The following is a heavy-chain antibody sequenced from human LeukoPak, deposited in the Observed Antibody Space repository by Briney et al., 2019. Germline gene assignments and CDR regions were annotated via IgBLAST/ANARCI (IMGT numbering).Heavy chain of an antibody. D-gene: IGHD3-10*01. Sequence: GGSLRLSCRVSGITLSNYGMSWVRQAPGKGLEWVAGISGSGGSTNYADSVKGRFTISRDNPKNTLYLQMTSLRAEDTAVYFCAKRGVVIRLILVGFHKEAYYFDSWGQGALVTVSS. V-gene: IGHV3-23*01. CDR3: AKRGVVIRLILVGFHKEAYYFDS. J-gene: IGHJ4*02. CDR1: GITLSNYG. CDR2: ISGSGGST.